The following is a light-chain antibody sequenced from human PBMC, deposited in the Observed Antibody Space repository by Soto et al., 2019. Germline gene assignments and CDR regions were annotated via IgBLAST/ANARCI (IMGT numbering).Light chain of an antibody. CDR3: SSFTSSITSL. CDR1: SSDVGGYNS. Sequence: QSVLAQPASVSGSPGQSITISCTGTSSDVGGYNSVSWYRQDPGKAPKLMIYDVTNRPSGVSNRFSGSKSGNTASLTISGLQAEDDADYYCSSFTSSITSLFGSETKATVL. CDR2: DVT. J-gene: IGLJ1*01. V-gene: IGLV2-14*01.